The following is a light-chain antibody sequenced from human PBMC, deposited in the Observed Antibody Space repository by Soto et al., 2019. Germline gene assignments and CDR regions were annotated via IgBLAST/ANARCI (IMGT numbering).Light chain of an antibody. CDR1: SSDVGGSIY. J-gene: IGLJ3*02. Sequence: QSVLTQPASVSGWPGQSITIYCAGTSSDVGGSIYVSWYQLSPGKAPKLLIYDVDRPSGVSNRFSGSKSGNTASLTISGLQAEDEADYYCNSYTSSGTVVFGGGTQLTVL. V-gene: IGLV2-14*01. CDR2: DV. CDR3: NSYTSSGTVV.